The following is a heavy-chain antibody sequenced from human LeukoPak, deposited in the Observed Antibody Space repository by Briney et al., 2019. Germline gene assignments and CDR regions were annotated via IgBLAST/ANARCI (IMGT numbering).Heavy chain of an antibody. D-gene: IGHD1-26*01. CDR3: ARLYRYFDY. Sequence: SETLSLTCTVSGGSISSYYWSWIRQPPGKGLEWIGYIYYSGSTNYNPSLKSRVTISVDTSKNQFSLKLSSVTAADTAVYYCARLYRYFDYWGQGTLVTVSS. J-gene: IGHJ4*02. CDR1: GGSISSYY. CDR2: IYYSGST. V-gene: IGHV4-59*01.